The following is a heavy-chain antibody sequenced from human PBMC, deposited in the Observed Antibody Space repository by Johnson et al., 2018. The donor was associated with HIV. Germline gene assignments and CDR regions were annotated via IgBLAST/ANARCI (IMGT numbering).Heavy chain of an antibody. CDR3: AKDSGNYGDNAFDI. CDR2: IRYDGSDK. Sequence: LQLVESGGGVVQPGGSLRLSCAGSGFTFSSYGMHWVRQAPGKGLEWVSFIRYDGSDKHYADSVKGRFTISRDNSKNTVYLETNSLRPEDTAVYYCAKDSGNYGDNAFDIWGQGTMVTVSS. V-gene: IGHV3-30*02. CDR1: GFTFSSYG. D-gene: IGHD1-26*01. J-gene: IGHJ3*02.